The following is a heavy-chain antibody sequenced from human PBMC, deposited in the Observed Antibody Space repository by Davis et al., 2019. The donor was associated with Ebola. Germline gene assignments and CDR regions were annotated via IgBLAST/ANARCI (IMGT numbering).Heavy chain of an antibody. J-gene: IGHJ3*02. V-gene: IGHV4-34*01. CDR1: GGSFSGYY. D-gene: IGHD2-21*01. CDR3: ARVGAYCGGDCYAFDI. Sequence: SETLSLTCAVYGGSFSGYYWSWIRQPPGKGLEWIGEINHSGSTNYNPSLKSQVTISVDTSKNQFSLKLSSVTAADTAVYYCARVGAYCGGDCYAFDIWGQGTMVTVSS. CDR2: INHSGST.